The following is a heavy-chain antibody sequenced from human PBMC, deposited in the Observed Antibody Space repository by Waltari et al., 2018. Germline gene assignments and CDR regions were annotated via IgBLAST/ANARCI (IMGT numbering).Heavy chain of an antibody. CDR1: GGTFSSYA. Sequence: QVQLVQSGAEVKKPGSSVKVSCKASGGTFSSYAISWVRQAPGQGLEWMGGIIPILGRGNYAQKFQGRVTSTADESTSTAYMGLSSLRSEDTAGYYGARDRYSSGWYRNWFDPWGQGTLVTVSS. J-gene: IGHJ5*02. CDR3: ARDRYSSGWYRNWFDP. D-gene: IGHD6-19*01. CDR2: IIPILGRG. V-gene: IGHV1-69*11.